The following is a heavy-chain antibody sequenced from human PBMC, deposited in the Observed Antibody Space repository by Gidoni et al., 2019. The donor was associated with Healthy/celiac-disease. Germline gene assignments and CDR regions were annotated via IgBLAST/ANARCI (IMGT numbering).Heavy chain of an antibody. CDR3: ARVRDYYDSSGHQF. V-gene: IGHV1-69*06. CDR2: IIPIFGTA. J-gene: IGHJ4*02. D-gene: IGHD3-22*01. CDR1: GGPFSSYA. Sequence: QVQLVQSGAEVKKPGYSVKVSCKASGGPFSSYAISWVRQAPGQGLEWMGGIIPIFGTANYAQKFQGRVTITADKSTSTAYMELSSLRSEDTAVYYCARVRDYYDSSGHQFWGQGTLVTVSS.